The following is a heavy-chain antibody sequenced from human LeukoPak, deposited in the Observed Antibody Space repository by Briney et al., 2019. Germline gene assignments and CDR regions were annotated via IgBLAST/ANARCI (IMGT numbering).Heavy chain of an antibody. CDR3: AARNWHIVVVTAIPSLESDY. CDR1: GFTFSSYA. V-gene: IGHV3-23*01. D-gene: IGHD2-21*02. CDR2: ISGSGGST. J-gene: IGHJ4*02. Sequence: GGSLRLSCAASGFTFSSYAMSWVRQAPGKGLEWVSAISGSGGSTYYADSVKGRFTISRDNSKNTLYLQMNSLRAEDTAVYHCAARNWHIVVVTAIPSLESDYWGQGTLVTVSS.